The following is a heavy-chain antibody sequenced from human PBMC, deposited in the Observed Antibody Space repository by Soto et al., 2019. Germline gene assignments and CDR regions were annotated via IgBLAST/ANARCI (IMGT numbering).Heavy chain of an antibody. CDR3: ARNVPVTTLGY. V-gene: IGHV3-66*01. Sequence: EVKLVESGGGLVQPVGSLRLSCAASGVTVSNNYMTWVRQAPGKGLELVSSIYSTGNTFYADSVKGRFTISRDNSKNTLYLQMNSVRVEDTAVYYCARNVPVTTLGYWGQGTLVTVSS. CDR2: IYSTGNT. CDR1: GVTVSNNY. J-gene: IGHJ4*02. D-gene: IGHD4-17*01.